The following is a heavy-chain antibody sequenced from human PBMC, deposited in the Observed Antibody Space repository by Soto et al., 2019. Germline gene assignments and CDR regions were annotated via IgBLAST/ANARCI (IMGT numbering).Heavy chain of an antibody. J-gene: IGHJ6*03. CDR2: ISAYNGNT. V-gene: IGHV1-18*01. CDR3: ARLLRYFDWLIGTDYYYMHV. D-gene: IGHD3-9*01. Sequence: GASVKVSCKASGYTFTSYGISWVRQAPGQGLEWMGWISAYNGNTNYAQKLQGRVTMTTDTSTSTAYMELRSLRSDDTAVYYCARLLRYFDWLIGTDYYYMHVWGKGTTVTVSS. CDR1: GYTFTSYG.